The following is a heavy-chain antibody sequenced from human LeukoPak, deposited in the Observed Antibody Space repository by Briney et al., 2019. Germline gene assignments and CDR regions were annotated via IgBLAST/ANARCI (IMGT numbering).Heavy chain of an antibody. J-gene: IGHJ5*02. CDR1: GYTFTSYG. CDR3: ARSDPFDR. CDR2: ISAYNGNT. V-gene: IGHV1-18*01. Sequence: ASVKVSLMASGYTFTSYGISWVRQAPGQGLEWVGWISAYNGNTNYAQKLQGRVTMTTDTSTSTAYMELRSLRSDDTAVYDCARSDPFDRWGQRTPVTVS.